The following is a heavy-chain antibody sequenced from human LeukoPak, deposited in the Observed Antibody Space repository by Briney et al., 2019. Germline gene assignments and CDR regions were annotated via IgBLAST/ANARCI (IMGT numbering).Heavy chain of an antibody. CDR2: IYLSGST. CDR3: ARQPIAARPNDAFDI. CDR1: GGSISGSNFY. J-gene: IGHJ3*02. V-gene: IGHV4-39*01. Sequence: PSETLSLTCTVSGGSISGSNFYWGWIRQPPGKGLEWIGSIYLSGSTYYNPSLKSRVTISVDTSKNQFSLKLSSVTAADTAVYYCARQPIAARPNDAFDIWGQGTMVTVSS. D-gene: IGHD6-6*01.